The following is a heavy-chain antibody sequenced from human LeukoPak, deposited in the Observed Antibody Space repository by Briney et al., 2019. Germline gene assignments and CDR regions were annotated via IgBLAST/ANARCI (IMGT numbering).Heavy chain of an antibody. J-gene: IGHJ4*02. CDR2: INPSGGST. CDR3: ASTRGYSGYLDY. Sequence: ASVKVSCKASGYTFTSYYMHWVRQAPGQGIERMGIINPSGGSTSYAQKFQGRVTMTRDTSTSSVYMELSSLRSEDTAVYYCASTRGYSGYLDYWGQGTLVTVSS. D-gene: IGHD5-12*01. CDR1: GYTFTSYY. V-gene: IGHV1-46*01.